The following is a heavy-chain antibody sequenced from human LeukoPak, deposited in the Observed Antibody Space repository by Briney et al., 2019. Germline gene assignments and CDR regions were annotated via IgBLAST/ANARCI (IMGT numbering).Heavy chain of an antibody. D-gene: IGHD3-10*01. CDR2: ISAYNGNT. Sequence: ASVKVSCKASGYTFTSYGISWVRQAPGQGLEWMGWISAYNGNTNYAQKLQGRVTMTTDASTSTTYMELRSLRSDDTAVYYCARGQWFGEGSFYYFDLWGQGTLVTVSS. J-gene: IGHJ4*02. CDR1: GYTFTSYG. CDR3: ARGQWFGEGSFYYFDL. V-gene: IGHV1-18*01.